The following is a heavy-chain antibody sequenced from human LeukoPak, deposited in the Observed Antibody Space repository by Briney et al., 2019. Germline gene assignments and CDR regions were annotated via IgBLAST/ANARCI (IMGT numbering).Heavy chain of an antibody. V-gene: IGHV3-23*01. D-gene: IGHD6-19*01. CDR2: VSGSGGIT. Sequence: GGSLRLSCAASGFTFSSYAMTWVRQAPGKGLEWVSSVSGSGGITSYAGSVKGRFTISRDTSKNTLYLQMHSLRAEDTAVYYCAKRHSSDWYSFAYWGQGTLVTVSS. CDR1: GFTFSSYA. CDR3: AKRHSSDWYSFAY. J-gene: IGHJ4*02.